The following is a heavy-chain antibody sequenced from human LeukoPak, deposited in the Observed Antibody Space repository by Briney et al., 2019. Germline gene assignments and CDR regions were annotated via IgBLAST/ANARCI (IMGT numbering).Heavy chain of an antibody. V-gene: IGHV1-2*02. Sequence: GASVKVSCKASGYTFTGYYMHWVRQAPGQGLEWMGWINPNSGGTNYAQKLQGRVTMTTDTSTSTAYMELRSLRSDDTAVYYCARSLEYSSFPFDYWGQGTLVTVSS. D-gene: IGHD6-6*01. CDR3: ARSLEYSSFPFDY. J-gene: IGHJ4*02. CDR1: GYTFTGYY. CDR2: INPNSGGT.